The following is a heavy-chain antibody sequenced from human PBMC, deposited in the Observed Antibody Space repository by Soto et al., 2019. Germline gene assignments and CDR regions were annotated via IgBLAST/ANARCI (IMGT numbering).Heavy chain of an antibody. CDR2: INVGSGNT. D-gene: IGHD3-3*02. Sequence: ASVKVSCKAAGYTFSAYTMSWVRQAPGQSLEWMGWINVGSGNTGYSQNFQGRVSITRDTSASTVYMELTGLKSEDTAMYYCARDTETLGPRANDALDIWGQGTMVTVSS. CDR1: GYTFSAYT. J-gene: IGHJ3*02. V-gene: IGHV1-3*01. CDR3: ARDTETLGPRANDALDI.